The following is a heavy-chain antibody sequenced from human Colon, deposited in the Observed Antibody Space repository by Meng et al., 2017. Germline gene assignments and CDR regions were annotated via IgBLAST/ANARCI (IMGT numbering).Heavy chain of an antibody. Sequence: QVQLQGSGPRLVRPSETLSLTCTLSGGSVSSPSYYWSWIRQTPGKGLEWIGYVYYTGSANYNPSLKSRVTISVDTSKNHFSLHLTSVTAADTAVYYCARGRGSYSSINFWGQGTLVTVSS. J-gene: IGHJ4*02. V-gene: IGHV4-61*03. CDR2: VYYTGSA. CDR1: GGSVSSPSYY. CDR3: ARGRGSYSSINF. D-gene: IGHD1-26*01.